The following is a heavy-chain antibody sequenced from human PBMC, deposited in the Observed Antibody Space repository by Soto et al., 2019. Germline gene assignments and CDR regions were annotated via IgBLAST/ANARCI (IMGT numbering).Heavy chain of an antibody. Sequence: EVQLLESGGGLEHRGGSLRLLCTVSGFIFSTFDMSWVRQAPGKGLEWLSAISASGDNTYYPDSVKARFTISRDISENTLYLQMSSLGGEDTAVYHCAKEPTSTVEGAFDLWGRGTMVTVSS. J-gene: IGHJ3*01. V-gene: IGHV3-23*01. CDR1: GFIFSTFD. D-gene: IGHD4-17*01. CDR2: ISASGDNT. CDR3: AKEPTSTVEGAFDL.